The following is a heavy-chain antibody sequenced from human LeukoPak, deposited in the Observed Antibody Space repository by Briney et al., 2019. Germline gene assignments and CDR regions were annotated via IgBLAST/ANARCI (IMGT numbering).Heavy chain of an antibody. D-gene: IGHD1-7*01. J-gene: IGHJ5*02. CDR1: GYSISSGYY. CDR2: IYHSGST. V-gene: IGHV4-38-2*02. CDR3: ARDSGTTGEVKFDP. Sequence: SETLSLTCTVSGYSISSGYYWGWIRQPPGKGLEWIGSIYHSGSTYYNPSLKSRVTISVDTSKNQFSLKLRSVTAADTAVYYCARDSGTTGEVKFDPWGQGTLVTVSS.